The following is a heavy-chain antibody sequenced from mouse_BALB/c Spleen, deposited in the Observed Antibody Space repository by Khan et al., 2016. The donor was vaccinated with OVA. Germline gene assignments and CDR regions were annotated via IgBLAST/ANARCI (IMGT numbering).Heavy chain of an antibody. CDR3: ARRDYGSSYGFAY. J-gene: IGHJ3*01. CDR2: IWSGGST. CDR1: DFSLTNYG. D-gene: IGHD1-1*01. V-gene: IGHV2-4*02. Sequence: QVQLKVSGPGLVQPSQSLSITCTVSDFSLTNYGVHWVRQSPGQGLEWLGVIWSGGSTDYNVAFISRLSITKDNSKSQVFFKMNSLQVDDTAIYYCARRDYGSSYGFAYWGQGTLVTVSA.